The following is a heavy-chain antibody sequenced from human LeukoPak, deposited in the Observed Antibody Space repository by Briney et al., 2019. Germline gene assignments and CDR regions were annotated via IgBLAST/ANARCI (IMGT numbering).Heavy chain of an antibody. CDR2: INPNSGGT. D-gene: IGHD6-6*01. Sequence: ASVKVSCKASGYTFTGYYMHWVRQAPGQGLEWKGWINPNSGGTNYAQKFQGRVTMTRDTSISTAYMELSRLRSDDTAVYYCAREWKDSSSSLDYWGQGTLVTVSS. CDR1: GYTFTGYY. V-gene: IGHV1-2*02. J-gene: IGHJ4*02. CDR3: AREWKDSSSSLDY.